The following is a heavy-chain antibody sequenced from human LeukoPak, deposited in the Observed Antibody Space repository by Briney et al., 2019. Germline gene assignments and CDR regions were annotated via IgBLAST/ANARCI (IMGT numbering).Heavy chain of an antibody. CDR3: ARNAYYSADY. CDR2: IHHSGST. D-gene: IGHD3-10*01. Sequence: SETLSLTCDVSGGSISSGYWWSWLRQPPGKGLEWIGEIHHSGSTNYNPSLKSRVTISVDRSKNQFSVMLTPVTAADTAVYYCARNAYYSADYWGQGTLVTVSS. CDR1: GGSISSGYW. V-gene: IGHV4-4*02. J-gene: IGHJ4*02.